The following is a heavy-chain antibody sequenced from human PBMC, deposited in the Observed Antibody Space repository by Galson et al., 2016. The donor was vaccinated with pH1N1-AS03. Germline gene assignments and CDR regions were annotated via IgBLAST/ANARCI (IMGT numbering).Heavy chain of an antibody. CDR2: LSGGGVST. J-gene: IGHJ4*02. D-gene: IGHD2-15*01. CDR1: GFTFSSYA. V-gene: IGHV3-23*01. CDR3: AKDEGDGYCSGGSCYKYFDY. Sequence: SLRLSCAASGFTFSSYAMSWVRQSPGKGLEWVSALSGGGVSTYYADSVKGRFTISRDNSKNTLYLQMNGLRAEDTAIYYCAKDEGDGYCSGGSCYKYFDYWGQGTLVTVSS.